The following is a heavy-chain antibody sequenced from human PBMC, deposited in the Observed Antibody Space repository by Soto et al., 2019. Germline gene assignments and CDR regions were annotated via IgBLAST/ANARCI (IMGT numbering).Heavy chain of an antibody. V-gene: IGHV3-49*03. CDR1: GFTFRDYA. CDR3: TRVSPDCSDGSCYPLN. D-gene: IGHD2-15*01. J-gene: IGHJ4*02. Sequence: GGSLRLSCLASGFTFRDYAISWFRQAPGQGLQWVSFIRSNIYDGTTEYAASVRGRFTISRDDPKSIAYLQMNGLTTEDTGVYYCTRVSPDCSDGSCYPLNWGQGTLGTVSS. CDR2: IRSNIYDGTT.